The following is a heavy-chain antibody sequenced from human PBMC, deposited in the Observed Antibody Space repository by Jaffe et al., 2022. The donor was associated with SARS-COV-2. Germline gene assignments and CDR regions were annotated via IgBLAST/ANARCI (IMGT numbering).Heavy chain of an antibody. V-gene: IGHV3-15*01. CDR3: TSSSSLWADDY. D-gene: IGHD6-6*01. Sequence: EVQLVESGGGLVKPGGSLRLSCAASGFTFSNAWMSWVRQAPGKGLEWVGRIKSKTDGGTTDYAAPVKGRFTISRDDSKNTLYLQMNSLKTEDTAVYYCTSSSSLWADDYWGQGTLVTVSS. J-gene: IGHJ4*02. CDR2: IKSKTDGGTT. CDR1: GFTFSNAW.